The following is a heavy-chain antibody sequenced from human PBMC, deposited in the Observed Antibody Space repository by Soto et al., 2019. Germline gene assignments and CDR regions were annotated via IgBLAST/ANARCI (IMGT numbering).Heavy chain of an antibody. D-gene: IGHD6-13*01. Sequence: XETLCLTCSVSGCSMSSSSYYWAWIRQPPGKGLEWIGSIYYTGSTYYNPSLKSRVTLSVDTSKNQFSLRLRSVTAAETAVYYCARKIATAALGWFDSWGQGNLVTVSS. CDR1: GCSMSSSSYY. J-gene: IGHJ5*01. V-gene: IGHV4-39*01. CDR3: ARKIATAALGWFDS. CDR2: IYYTGST.